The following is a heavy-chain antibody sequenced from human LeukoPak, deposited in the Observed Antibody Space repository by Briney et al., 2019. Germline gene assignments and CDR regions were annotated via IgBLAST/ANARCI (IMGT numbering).Heavy chain of an antibody. J-gene: IGHJ4*02. Sequence: PGRSLRLSCAASGFTFSSYAMSWVRQAPGKGLEWVSAISGSGGDTYYADSVKGRFTISRDNSKNTLYLQMNSLRAEDTAVYYCARERWLQSGYFDYWGQGTLVTVSS. D-gene: IGHD5-24*01. CDR3: ARERWLQSGYFDY. CDR1: GFTFSSYA. V-gene: IGHV3-23*01. CDR2: ISGSGGDT.